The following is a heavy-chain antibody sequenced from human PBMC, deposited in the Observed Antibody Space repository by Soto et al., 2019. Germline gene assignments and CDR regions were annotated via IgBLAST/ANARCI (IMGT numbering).Heavy chain of an antibody. Sequence: ASVKVSCKASGYTFTSYDIYWVRQATGQGLEWMGWMNPNTGNSGYAQKFQGRVTMTSDTSISTAHMELGSLRSEDTAVYYCARRAETNGWNGFGADKYYFDFWGQGTLVTVSS. CDR1: GYTFTSYD. V-gene: IGHV1-8*01. J-gene: IGHJ4*02. CDR3: ARRAETNGWNGFGADKYYFDF. CDR2: MNPNTGNS. D-gene: IGHD1-1*01.